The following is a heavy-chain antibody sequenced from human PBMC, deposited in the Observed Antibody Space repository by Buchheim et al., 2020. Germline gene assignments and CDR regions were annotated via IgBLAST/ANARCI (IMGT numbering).Heavy chain of an antibody. CDR1: GYSFSSLY. CDR3: VRDREGFDY. D-gene: IGHD1-26*01. J-gene: IGHJ4*02. Sequence: QVQLVQSGAEVKKPRASVKVSCKASGYSFSSLYLHWVRQAPGQGLEWMGMIYPRDGSTIYLQKFQGRVTLTSDTSTSTLYMELSSLSSEDTAVYYCVRDREGFDYWGQGTL. CDR2: IYPRDGST. V-gene: IGHV1-46*01.